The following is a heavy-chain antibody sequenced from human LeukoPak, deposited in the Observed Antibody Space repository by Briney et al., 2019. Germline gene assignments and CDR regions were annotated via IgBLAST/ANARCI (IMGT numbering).Heavy chain of an antibody. CDR3: ARVGSTWSYFDY. D-gene: IGHD6-13*01. Sequence: AGGSLRLSCAASGFTFSSYAMHWVRQAPGKGLEWVAVISYDGSNKYYADSVKGRFTISRDNAKNSLYLQMNRLRAEDTAVYYCARVGSTWSYFDYWGQGTLVTVSS. V-gene: IGHV3-30-3*01. J-gene: IGHJ4*02. CDR2: ISYDGSNK. CDR1: GFTFSSYA.